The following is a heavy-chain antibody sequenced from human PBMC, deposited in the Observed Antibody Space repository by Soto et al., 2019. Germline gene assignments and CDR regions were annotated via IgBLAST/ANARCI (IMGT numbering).Heavy chain of an antibody. V-gene: IGHV3-23*01. J-gene: IGHJ4*02. CDR2: LSTTGATT. CDR3: VKDLETGANVDF. CDR1: GFTFNSYA. D-gene: IGHD5-12*01. Sequence: GGSLRLSCAASGFTFNSYAMSWVRQAPGRELEWVSALSTTGATTYYAGSVKGRFTISRDNSKNMLYLQMSSLRAEDTAVYYCVKDLETGANVDFWGQGTLVTVSS.